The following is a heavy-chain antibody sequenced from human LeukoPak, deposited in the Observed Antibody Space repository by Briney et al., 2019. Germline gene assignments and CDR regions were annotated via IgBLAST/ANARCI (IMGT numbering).Heavy chain of an antibody. D-gene: IGHD3-10*02. V-gene: IGHV3-21*01. J-gene: IGHJ4*02. CDR3: LNPGIYVATY. CDR2: VGRTSTYT. CDR1: GFTFSSYS. Sequence: GGSLRLSCAASGFTFSSYSMDWVRQAPGKGLEWVATVGRTSTYTHYADSVKCRFTISRDNAENSLFLQMNNLRTEDTAVYYCLNPGIYVATYWGQGTLVTVSS.